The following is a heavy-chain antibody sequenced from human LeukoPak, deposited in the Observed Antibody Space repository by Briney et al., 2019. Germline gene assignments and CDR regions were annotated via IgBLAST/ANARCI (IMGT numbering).Heavy chain of an antibody. Sequence: PGGSLRLSCVASGFPFSSYWMTWVRQAPGKGLEWVANIKQDGSKKSYVDSVKGRFTISRDNAKNSLYLQMNSLRAEDMAVYYCARDKRDGYFNVWGQGTTVTVSS. D-gene: IGHD3-22*01. V-gene: IGHV3-7*03. CDR3: ARDKRDGYFNV. J-gene: IGHJ6*02. CDR1: GFPFSSYW. CDR2: IKQDGSKK.